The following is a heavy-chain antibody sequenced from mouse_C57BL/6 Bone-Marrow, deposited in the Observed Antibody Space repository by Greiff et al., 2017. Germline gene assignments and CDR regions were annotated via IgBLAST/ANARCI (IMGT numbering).Heavy chain of an antibody. CDR2: IDPSDSYT. CDR3: ARAYYYGSVDY. V-gene: IGHV1-69*01. CDR1: GYTFTSYW. D-gene: IGHD1-1*01. Sequence: VQLQQPGPELVMPGASVKLSCKASGYTFTSYWMHWVKQRPGQGLEWIGEIDPSDSYTNYNQKFKGKSTLTVDKSSSTAYMQLSSLTSEDSAVYYCARAYYYGSVDYWGQGTTLTVSS. J-gene: IGHJ2*01.